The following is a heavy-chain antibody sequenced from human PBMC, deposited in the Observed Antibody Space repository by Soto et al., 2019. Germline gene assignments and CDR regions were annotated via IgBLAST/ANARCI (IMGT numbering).Heavy chain of an antibody. CDR1: GASLSSGSYY. CDR3: ARISYWVKDY. J-gene: IGHJ4*02. D-gene: IGHD2-8*02. CDR2: FYYTGTT. V-gene: IGHV4-61*01. Sequence: ETLSLTCTVSGASLSSGSYYWSWIRQPPGKGLEWIGYFYYTGTTKYNPSLESRVTISADTSKNQFSLNLTSVTAADTAVYYCARISYWVKDYWGQGALVTVSS.